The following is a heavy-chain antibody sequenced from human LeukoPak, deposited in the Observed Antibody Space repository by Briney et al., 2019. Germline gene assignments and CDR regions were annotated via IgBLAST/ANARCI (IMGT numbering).Heavy chain of an antibody. D-gene: IGHD3-10*01. CDR1: GYTFTGYY. CDR2: INPNSGGT. CDR3: ARENTYYYGSGSYYPTQGLWFDP. Sequence: ASVKVSCKASGYTFTGYYMHWVRQAPGQGLEWMGWINPNSGGTNYAQKFQGRVTMTRDTSISTAYMELSRLRSDDTAVYYCARENTYYYGSGSYYPTQGLWFDPWGQGTLVTVSS. V-gene: IGHV1-2*02. J-gene: IGHJ5*02.